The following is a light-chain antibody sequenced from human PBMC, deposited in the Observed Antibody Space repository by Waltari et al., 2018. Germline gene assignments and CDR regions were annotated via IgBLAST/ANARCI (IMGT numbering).Light chain of an antibody. CDR1: QSIGSD. CDR2: GAS. CDR3: HQRRDWPLT. V-gene: IGKV3-11*01. J-gene: IGKJ4*01. Sequence: IVLTQSPVTLSLSPGERATLSCRASQSIGSDLAWYRQKPGHPPRLLIFGASERATGIPARISGSGSGTDFTLTISSLDPEDFAVYYCHQRRDWPLTFGGGTRVEIK.